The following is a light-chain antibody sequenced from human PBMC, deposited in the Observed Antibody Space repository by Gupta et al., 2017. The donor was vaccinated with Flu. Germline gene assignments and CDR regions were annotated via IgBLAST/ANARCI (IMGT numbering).Light chain of an antibody. J-gene: IGKJ4*01. CDR2: SAS. V-gene: IGKV1-16*02. Sequence: DIQLTQAPASLSASIGDTVTITCRASQGIGNFLAWFQQRPGKAPKSLIYSASKLQDGVTSNFSGSGSGTDFTLTISSLQPEDFATYYCQQHNTFPLTFGGGTKVEIK. CDR3: QQHNTFPLT. CDR1: QGIGNF.